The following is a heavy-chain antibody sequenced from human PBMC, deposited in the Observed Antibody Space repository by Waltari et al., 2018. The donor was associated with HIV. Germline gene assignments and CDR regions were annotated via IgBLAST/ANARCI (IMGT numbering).Heavy chain of an antibody. V-gene: IGHV3-30*02. CDR3: AKDNGFCTYFYYYGMDV. Sequence: GQLMESEGGVVQPGGSLGLSCAASGFTFNKFRIYSVRQAPGKGLEWVAFIRNDETNTKYGDSVKGRFTISRDNSKNTVHLQMNGLRVEDTGIYYCAKDNGFCTYFYYYGMDVWGRGTAVTVSS. CDR1: GFTFNKFR. J-gene: IGHJ6*02. D-gene: IGHD2-8*01. CDR2: IRNDETNT.